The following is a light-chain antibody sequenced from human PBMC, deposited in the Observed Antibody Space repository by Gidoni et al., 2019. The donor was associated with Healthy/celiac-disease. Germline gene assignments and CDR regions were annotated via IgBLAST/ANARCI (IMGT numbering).Light chain of an antibody. V-gene: IGLV4-69*01. CDR1: SGHSSYA. CDR3: QTWGTGTVV. CDR2: LNSDGSH. J-gene: IGLJ2*01. Sequence: QLVLTQSPSASASLGPSVKPTCTLSSGHSSYAIAWHQQQPETGPRYLMKLNSDGSHSKGDGIPDRFSGSSYGDERYITISSLQSEDEADYYCQTWGTGTVVFGGGTKLTVL.